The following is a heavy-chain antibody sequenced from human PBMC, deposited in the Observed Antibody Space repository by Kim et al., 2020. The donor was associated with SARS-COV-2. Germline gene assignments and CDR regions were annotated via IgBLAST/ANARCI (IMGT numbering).Heavy chain of an antibody. D-gene: IGHD5-12*01. CDR2: INHSGST. CDR1: GGSFSGYY. J-gene: IGHJ4*02. CDR3: ARRRLRPQTPPDY. V-gene: IGHV4-34*01. Sequence: SETLSLTCAVYGGSFSGYYWSWIRQPPGKGLEWIGEINHSGSTNYNPSLKSRVTISVDTSKNQFSLKLSSVTAADTAVYYCARRRLRPQTPPDYWGQGTLVTVSS.